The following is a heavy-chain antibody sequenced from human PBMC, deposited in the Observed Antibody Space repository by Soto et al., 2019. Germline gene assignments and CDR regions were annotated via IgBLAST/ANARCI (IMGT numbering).Heavy chain of an antibody. CDR2: ISSSSSTI. D-gene: IGHD3-22*01. CDR1: GFTFSSYS. Sequence: GGSLRLSCAASGFTFSSYSMNWVRQAPGKGLEWVSYISSSSSTIYYADSVKGRFTISRDNAKNSRYLQMNSLRDEDTAVYYCARDQYYYDSSGPPTRYYYGMDVWGQGTTVTVSS. CDR3: ARDQYYYDSSGPPTRYYYGMDV. V-gene: IGHV3-48*02. J-gene: IGHJ6*02.